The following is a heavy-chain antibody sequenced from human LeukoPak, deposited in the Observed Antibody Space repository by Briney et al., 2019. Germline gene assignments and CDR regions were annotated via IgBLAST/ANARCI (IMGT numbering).Heavy chain of an antibody. J-gene: IGHJ5*02. CDR2: ITTSDGNT. CDR1: GFTFSSYT. Sequence: GGSLRLSCAASGFTFSSYTMSWVRQAPGKGLEWVSTITTSDGNTYYADSVKGRFTISRDNSKNTLYLQMNSLRAEDTAVYYCAKGGGVRTLDPWGQGTLVTVSS. D-gene: IGHD1-1*01. V-gene: IGHV3-23*01. CDR3: AKGGGVRTLDP.